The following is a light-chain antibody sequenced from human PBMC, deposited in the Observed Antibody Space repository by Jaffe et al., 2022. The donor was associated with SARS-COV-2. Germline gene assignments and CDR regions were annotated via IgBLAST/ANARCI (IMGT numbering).Light chain of an antibody. CDR2: TAS. Sequence: DIQMTQSPSTLSASVGDRVTITCRASQRIGTWVAWYQHKPGNAPKLLIYTASTLESGVPSRFSGSGSGTEFTLTISSLQPDDFATYYCQQYNSYSVTFGLGTKVEV. CDR3: QQYNSYSVT. J-gene: IGKJ1*01. CDR1: QRIGTW. V-gene: IGKV1-5*03.